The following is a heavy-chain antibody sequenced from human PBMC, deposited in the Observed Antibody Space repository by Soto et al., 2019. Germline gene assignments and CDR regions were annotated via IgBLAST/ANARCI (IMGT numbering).Heavy chain of an antibody. CDR2: IKQDGSEK. D-gene: IGHD3-3*01. CDR3: ARDQDDSSDAFDI. V-gene: IGHV3-7*01. Sequence: PGGSLRLSCAASGITFSNYWMTWVRQAPGKGLEWVANIKQDGSEKYYWDSVKGRFTFSRDDAKNSLYLQMNSLRAEDMAVYYCARDQDDSSDAFDIWGQGTMVTVSS. J-gene: IGHJ3*02. CDR1: GITFSNYW.